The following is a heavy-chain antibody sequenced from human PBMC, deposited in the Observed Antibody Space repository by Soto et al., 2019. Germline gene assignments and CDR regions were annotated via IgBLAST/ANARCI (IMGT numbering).Heavy chain of an antibody. Sequence: PSETLSLTCTVSGGSLSSYYWSWIRQPPGKGLEWIGYIYYSGSTNYNPSLKSRVTISVDTSKNQFSLKLSSVTAADTAVYYCARGFIAAAGYDAFDIWGQGTMVTVSS. CDR3: ARGFIAAAGYDAFDI. CDR1: GGSLSSYY. J-gene: IGHJ3*02. D-gene: IGHD6-13*01. V-gene: IGHV4-59*01. CDR2: IYYSGST.